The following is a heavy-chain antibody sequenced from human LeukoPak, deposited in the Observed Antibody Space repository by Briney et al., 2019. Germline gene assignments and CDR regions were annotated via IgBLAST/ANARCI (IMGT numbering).Heavy chain of an antibody. V-gene: IGHV3-30*18. CDR3: AKGTRGVIIPNFDY. CDR1: GFTFSSYG. J-gene: IGHJ4*02. CDR2: ISYDGSNK. D-gene: IGHD3-10*01. Sequence: PGRSLRLSCAASGFTFSSYGMHWVRQAPGKGLEWVAVISYDGSNKYYADSVKGRFTISGDNSKNTLYLQMNSLRAEDTAVYYCAKGTRGVIIPNFDYWGQGTLVTVSS.